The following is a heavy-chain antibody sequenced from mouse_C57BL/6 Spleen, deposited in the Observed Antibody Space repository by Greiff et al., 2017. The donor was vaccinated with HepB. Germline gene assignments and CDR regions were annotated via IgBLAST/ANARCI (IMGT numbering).Heavy chain of an antibody. CDR3: ARDRDYYGSSPWYFDV. J-gene: IGHJ1*03. D-gene: IGHD1-1*01. V-gene: IGHV5-16*01. CDR2: INYDGSST. CDR1: GFTFSDYY. Sequence: EVMLVESEGGLVQPGSSMKLSCTASGFTFSDYYMAWVRQVPEKGLEWVANINYDGSSTYYLDSLKSRFIISRDNAKNILYLQMSSLKSEDTATYYCARDRDYYGSSPWYFDVWGTGTTVTVSS.